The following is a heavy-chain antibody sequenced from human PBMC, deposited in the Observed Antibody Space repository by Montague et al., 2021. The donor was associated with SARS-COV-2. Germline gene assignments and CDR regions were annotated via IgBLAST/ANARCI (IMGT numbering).Heavy chain of an antibody. V-gene: IGHV4-34*01. Sequence: SETLSLTCAVYGGSFSGYYWSWIRQPPEKGLEWIGEINHNGSINYNPSLKSRVTISVDTSKNQFSLKLSSVTAADTAVYYGARVPDYYDSSGYYFDAFDIWGQGTMVTVSS. D-gene: IGHD3-22*01. CDR3: ARVPDYYDSSGYYFDAFDI. CDR2: INHNGSI. J-gene: IGHJ3*02. CDR1: GGSFSGYY.